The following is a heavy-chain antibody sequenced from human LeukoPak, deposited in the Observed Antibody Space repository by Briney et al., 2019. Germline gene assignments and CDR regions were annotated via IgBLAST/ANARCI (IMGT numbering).Heavy chain of an antibody. V-gene: IGHV1-24*01. J-gene: IGHJ3*02. CDR3: AARRDTSVAGPGAFDI. D-gene: IGHD6-19*01. Sequence: GASVKVSCKVSGYTLIELYMHWVRQAPGKGLECMGGFDPEDGEAIYAQKFQGRVTMTEDTSTDTAYMELSSLKVEDTAVYYCAARRDTSVAGPGAFDIWGQGTMVTVSS. CDR1: GYTLIELY. CDR2: FDPEDGEA.